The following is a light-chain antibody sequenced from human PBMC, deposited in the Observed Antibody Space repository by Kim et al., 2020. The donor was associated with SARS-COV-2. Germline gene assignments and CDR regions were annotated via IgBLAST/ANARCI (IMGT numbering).Light chain of an antibody. CDR2: GAS. V-gene: IGKV3-15*01. Sequence: DILMTQSPATVSVSPGERVTLSCRASRNVGSNLAWYQRKPGQAPRLFFYGASSRATDVPARFSGSGSGTDFTLTINSLQSEDLALYYCQQYNSWSLPVGGGTKLQ. CDR1: RNVGSN. CDR3: QQYNSWSLP. J-gene: IGKJ4*01.